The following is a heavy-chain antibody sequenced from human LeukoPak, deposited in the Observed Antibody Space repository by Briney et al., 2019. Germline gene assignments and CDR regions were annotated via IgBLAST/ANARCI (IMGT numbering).Heavy chain of an antibody. Sequence: ASVKVSCKASGYTFTSHYMHWVRQAPGQGLEWMGIINPSGGSTSYARKFQGRVTMTRDTSTSTVYMELSSLRSEDTAVYYCARDPAVAAGWFDPWGQGTLVTVSS. CDR1: GYTFTSHY. D-gene: IGHD2-15*01. V-gene: IGHV1-46*01. CDR2: INPSGGST. J-gene: IGHJ5*02. CDR3: ARDPAVAAGWFDP.